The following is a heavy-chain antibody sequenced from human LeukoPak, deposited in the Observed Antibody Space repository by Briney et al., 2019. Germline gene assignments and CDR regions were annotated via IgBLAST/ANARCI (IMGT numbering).Heavy chain of an antibody. CDR3: ARGLWFGDENPPYFDY. CDR2: IYTSGSA. D-gene: IGHD3-10*01. Sequence: SETLSLTCTVSGGSISSYYWSWIRQPAGKGLEWIGRIYTSGSANYNPSLKSRVTISVDTSRNQFSLKLSSVTAADTAVYYCARGLWFGDENPPYFDYWGQGILVTVSS. V-gene: IGHV4-4*07. CDR1: GGSISSYY. J-gene: IGHJ4*02.